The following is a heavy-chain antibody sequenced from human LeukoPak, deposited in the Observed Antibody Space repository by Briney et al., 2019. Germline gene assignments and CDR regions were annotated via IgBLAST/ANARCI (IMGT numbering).Heavy chain of an antibody. J-gene: IGHJ4*02. CDR1: GGSFSGYY. Sequence: SGTLSLTCAVYGGSFSGYYWSWIRQPPGKGLEWIGEINHSGSTNYNPSLKSRVTISVDTSKNQFSLKLSSVTAADTAVYYCARGSGYSYGRFDYWGQGTLVTVSS. CDR2: INHSGST. D-gene: IGHD5-18*01. CDR3: ARGSGYSYGRFDY. V-gene: IGHV4-34*01.